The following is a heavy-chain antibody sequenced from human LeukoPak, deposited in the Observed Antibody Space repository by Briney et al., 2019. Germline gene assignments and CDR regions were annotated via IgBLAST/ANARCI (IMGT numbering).Heavy chain of an antibody. CDR2: IYYTGIT. CDR3: ARGSWWELLGGDY. Sequence: SETLSLTCTISGDSISTYYWSWIRQPPGKGLEWIGYIYYTGITNYNPSLKSRVTISIDTSKIQFSLKLSSVTAADTAVYYCARGSWWELLGGDYWGQGILVTVSP. D-gene: IGHD1-26*01. CDR1: GDSISTYY. J-gene: IGHJ4*02. V-gene: IGHV4-59*01.